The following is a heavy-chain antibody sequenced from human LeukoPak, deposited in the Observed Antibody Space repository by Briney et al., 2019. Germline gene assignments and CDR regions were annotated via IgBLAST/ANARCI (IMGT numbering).Heavy chain of an antibody. CDR3: ARDGGGGSPLAPPLYYFDY. CDR1: GYTFTSYG. J-gene: IGHJ4*02. Sequence: ASVKVSCKASGYTFTSYGISWVRQAPGQGLEWMGWISAYNGNTNYAQKLQGRVTMTTDTSTSTAYMELRSLRSDDTAVYYCARDGGGGSPLAPPLYYFDYWGQGTLVTVSS. D-gene: IGHD1-26*01. V-gene: IGHV1-18*01. CDR2: ISAYNGNT.